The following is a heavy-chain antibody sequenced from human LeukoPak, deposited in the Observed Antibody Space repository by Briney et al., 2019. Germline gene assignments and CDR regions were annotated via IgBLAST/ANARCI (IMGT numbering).Heavy chain of an antibody. J-gene: IGHJ6*03. Sequence: SETLSLTCTVSGGSISSYYWSWIRQPAGKGLEWIGRIYTSGSTNYNPSLKSRVTMSVDTSKNQFSLKLSSVTAADTAVYYCARGSPLHYDFWSGPSGGTYYYYMDVWGKGTTVTVSS. CDR1: GGSISSYY. D-gene: IGHD3-3*01. V-gene: IGHV4-4*07. CDR3: ARGSPLHYDFWSGPSGGTYYYYMDV. CDR2: IYTSGST.